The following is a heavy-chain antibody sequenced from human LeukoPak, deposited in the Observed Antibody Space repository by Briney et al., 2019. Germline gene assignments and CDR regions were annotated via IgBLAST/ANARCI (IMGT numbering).Heavy chain of an antibody. Sequence: ASVKVSCKASGYTFTSYGISWVRQAPGQGLEWMGWISTYNGNTNYAQKLQGRVTMTTDTSTSIAYMELRSLRSDDTAVYYCARYYYDSSGYYYGAFDIWGQGTMVTVSS. CDR3: ARYYYDSSGYYYGAFDI. D-gene: IGHD3-22*01. J-gene: IGHJ3*02. V-gene: IGHV1-18*01. CDR1: GYTFTSYG. CDR2: ISTYNGNT.